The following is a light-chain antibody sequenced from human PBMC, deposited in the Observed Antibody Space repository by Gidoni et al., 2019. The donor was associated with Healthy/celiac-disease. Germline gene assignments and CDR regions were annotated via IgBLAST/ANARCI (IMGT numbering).Light chain of an antibody. J-gene: IGKJ4*01. CDR3: QQYNNWPPRT. V-gene: IGKV3-15*01. CDR1: QSVSSN. CDR2: GAS. Sequence: EIVMTQSPATLSVSPGERATLSCRASQSVSSNLAWYQQKPGQAPRLLIYGASTRATGIPARFSGSGCGTEFTLTISSLQSEDFAVYYCQQYNNWPPRTFGGGTKVEIK.